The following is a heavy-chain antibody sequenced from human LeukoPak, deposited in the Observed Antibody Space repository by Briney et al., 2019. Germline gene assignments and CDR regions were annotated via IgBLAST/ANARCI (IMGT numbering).Heavy chain of an antibody. D-gene: IGHD2-21*02. CDR3: ATLRGASTAVFDS. V-gene: IGHV4-59*08. CDR1: GGSISYDY. J-gene: IGHJ4*02. Sequence: SETLSLTCTVSGGSISYDYWSWIRQSPGKRLEWIGYIHYSGATNYSPSLKSRVTISVDTSKNQFSLKLSSVTAADTALYYRATLRGASTAVFDSWGQGALVTVSS. CDR2: IHYSGAT.